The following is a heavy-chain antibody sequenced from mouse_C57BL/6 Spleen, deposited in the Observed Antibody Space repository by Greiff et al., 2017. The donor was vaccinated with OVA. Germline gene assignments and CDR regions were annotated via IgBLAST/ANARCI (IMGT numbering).Heavy chain of an antibody. CDR3: AREIFLRSHWYFEV. Sequence: EVKLQESGPGLVKPSQSLSLTCSVTGYSITSGYYWNWIRQFPGNKLEWMGYISYDGSNNYNPSLKNRISITRDTSKNQFFLKLNSVTTEDTATYYCAREIFLRSHWYFEVWGTGTTVTVSS. J-gene: IGHJ1*03. CDR2: ISYDGSN. CDR1: GYSITSGYY. D-gene: IGHD6-2*01. V-gene: IGHV3-6*01.